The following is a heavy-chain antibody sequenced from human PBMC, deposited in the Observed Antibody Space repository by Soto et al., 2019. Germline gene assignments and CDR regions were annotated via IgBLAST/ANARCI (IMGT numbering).Heavy chain of an antibody. V-gene: IGHV1-18*01. CDR1: GYTFTSYG. D-gene: IGHD2-2*01. CDR3: ARSYRDIVVVPAAMGGDDAFDI. CDR2: ISAYNGNT. Sequence: QVQLVQSGAGVKKPGASVKVSCKASGYTFTSYGISWVRQAPEQGLEWMGWISAYNGNTNYAQKLQGRVTMNTDTSTSTAYMELRSLRSDDTAVYYCARSYRDIVVVPAAMGGDDAFDIWGQGTMVTVSS. J-gene: IGHJ3*02.